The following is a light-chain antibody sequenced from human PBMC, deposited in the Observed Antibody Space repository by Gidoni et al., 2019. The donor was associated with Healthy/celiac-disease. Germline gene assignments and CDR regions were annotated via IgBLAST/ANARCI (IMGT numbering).Light chain of an antibody. CDR1: KSISSW. Sequence: DIQMTQSPSTLSASVGDRVTITCRASKSISSWLACYQQKPGKAPKLLIYKASSLESGVPSRFSGSGSGTEFTLTISSLQPDDFATYYCQQYNSYPYTFGQGTKLEIK. J-gene: IGKJ2*01. V-gene: IGKV1-5*03. CDR3: QQYNSYPYT. CDR2: KAS.